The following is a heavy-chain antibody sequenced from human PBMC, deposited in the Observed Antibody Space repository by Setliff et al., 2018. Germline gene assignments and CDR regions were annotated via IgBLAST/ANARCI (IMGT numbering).Heavy chain of an antibody. CDR2: IKSKTDGGTT. J-gene: IGHJ4*02. CDR3: TTVPRLGYSSSWPQRG. CDR1: GFTFSNCW. Sequence: PGGSLRLSCTAPGFTFSNCWVSWVRQAPGKGLEWVGRIKSKTDGGTTDYAAPVKGRFTISRDDSKNTLYLQMNSLKTEDTAVYYCTTVPRLGYSSSWPQRGWGQGTLVTVSS. V-gene: IGHV3-15*01. D-gene: IGHD6-13*01.